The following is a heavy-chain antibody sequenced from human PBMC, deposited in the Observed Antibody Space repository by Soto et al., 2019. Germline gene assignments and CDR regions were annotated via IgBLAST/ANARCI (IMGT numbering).Heavy chain of an antibody. CDR1: GFTFSNAW. CDR3: TTGSADYDFWSGYYRSAFDY. J-gene: IGHJ4*02. D-gene: IGHD3-3*01. Sequence: EVQLVESGGGLVKPGGSLRLSCAASGFTFSNAWMSWVRQAPGKGLEWVGRIKSKTDGGTTDYAAPVKGRFTISRDDSKNTLYLQMNSLKTEDTAVYYCTTGSADYDFWSGYYRSAFDYWGQGTLVTVSS. CDR2: IKSKTDGGTT. V-gene: IGHV3-15*01.